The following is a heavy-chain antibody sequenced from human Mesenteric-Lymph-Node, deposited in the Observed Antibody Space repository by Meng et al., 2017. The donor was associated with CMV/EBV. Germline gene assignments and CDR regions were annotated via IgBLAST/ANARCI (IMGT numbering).Heavy chain of an antibody. V-gene: IGHV1-2*02. CDR3: ATQAGEYCSSTSCHTGDY. Sequence: ASVEVSCKASGYTFTGYYMHWVRQAPGQGLEWMGWINPNSGGTNYAQKFQGRVTMTRDTSISTAYMELSRLRSDDTAVYYCATQAGEYCSSTSCHTGDYWGQGTLVTVSS. CDR1: GYTFTGYY. D-gene: IGHD2-2*01. J-gene: IGHJ4*02. CDR2: INPNSGGT.